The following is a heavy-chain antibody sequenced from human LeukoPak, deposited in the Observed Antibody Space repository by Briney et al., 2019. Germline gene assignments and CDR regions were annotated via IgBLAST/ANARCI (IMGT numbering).Heavy chain of an antibody. CDR2: ISGDGRDI. J-gene: IGHJ3*01. CDR1: GFTFSSHW. CDR3: AIHGGGTIRIEAFDV. Sequence: PGGSLRLSCAASGFTFSSHWMSWVRQAPGKGLGWVSAISGDGRDIFYADAVKGRFTISRDNSKNTLYLQMNSLRDEDTALYYCAIHGGGTIRIEAFDVWGQGIMVTISS. V-gene: IGHV3-23*01. D-gene: IGHD3-3*01.